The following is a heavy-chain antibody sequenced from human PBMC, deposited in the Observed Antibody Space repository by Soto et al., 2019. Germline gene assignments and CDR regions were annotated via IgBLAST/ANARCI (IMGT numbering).Heavy chain of an antibody. D-gene: IGHD4-17*01. V-gene: IGHV4-30-2*01. J-gene: IGHJ5*02. Sequence: SETLSLTCAVSGGSISSGGYSWSWIRQPPGKGLEWIGYIYHSGSTYYNPSLKSRVTISVDRSKNQFSLKLSSVTAANTAVYYCARDKGLFYGDNNWFDPWGQGTLVTVSS. CDR2: IYHSGST. CDR3: ARDKGLFYGDNNWFDP. CDR1: GGSISSGGYS.